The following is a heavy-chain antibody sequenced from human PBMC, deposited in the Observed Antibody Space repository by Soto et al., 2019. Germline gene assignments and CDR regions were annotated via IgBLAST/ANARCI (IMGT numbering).Heavy chain of an antibody. D-gene: IGHD6-13*01. V-gene: IGHV5-10-1*01. CDR3: ARLQAAAGDNDLTFDY. CDR2: IDPSDSYT. Sequence: XXSLKISWKGSGYSFTSYWINWVRQMPGKGLEWMGRIDPSDSYTNYSPSFQGHVTISADKSISTAYLQWSSLKASDTAMYYCARLQAAAGDNDLTFDYWGQGTLVTVSS. CDR1: GYSFTSYW. J-gene: IGHJ4*02.